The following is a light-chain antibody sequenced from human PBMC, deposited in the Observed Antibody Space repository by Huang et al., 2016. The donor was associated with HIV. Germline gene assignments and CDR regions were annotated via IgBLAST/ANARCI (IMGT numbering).Light chain of an antibody. CDR3: QHYNDPYT. Sequence: DIQMIQSPSSLSASVGDRVTITCQASQDIINYLSWYQHKPGRAPKALIFDASSWETGVPSRFSGSGSGTYFTLTIASLQAEDVATYYCQHYNDPYTFGQGTKLEIK. V-gene: IGKV1-33*01. J-gene: IGKJ2*01. CDR2: DAS. CDR1: QDIINY.